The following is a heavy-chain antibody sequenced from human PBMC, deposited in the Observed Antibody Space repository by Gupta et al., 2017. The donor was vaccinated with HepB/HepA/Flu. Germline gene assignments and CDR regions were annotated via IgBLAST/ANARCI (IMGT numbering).Heavy chain of an antibody. D-gene: IGHD6-13*01. CDR3: AKDFRDRASAGIDAFEI. V-gene: IGHV3-9*01. CDR1: GFTFDDHA. J-gene: IGHJ3*02. Sequence: EVQLVESGGGLVQPGRSLTLSCAASGFTFDDHAMNRVRQAPGKGLEWVSRISWNSGNIGYADSVKGRFTISRDSAKNSLELQMNSLRHEETDLCYCAKDFRDRASAGIDAFEIWGQGTMVTVSS. CDR2: ISWNSGNI.